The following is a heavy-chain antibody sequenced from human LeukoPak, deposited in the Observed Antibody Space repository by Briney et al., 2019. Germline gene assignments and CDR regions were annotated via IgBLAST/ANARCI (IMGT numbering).Heavy chain of an antibody. CDR1: GFTFSNYG. CDR3: AELGITMIGGV. CDR2: ISYGGNDK. V-gene: IGHV3-30*18. D-gene: IGHD3-10*02. J-gene: IGHJ6*04. Sequence: GGSLRLSCAASGFTFSNYGVHWVRQAPGKGLEWVAVISYGGNDKYYADSVKGRFTISRDNSKNTLYLQMSSLKAEDSAVYYCAELGITMIGGVWGKGTTVTISS.